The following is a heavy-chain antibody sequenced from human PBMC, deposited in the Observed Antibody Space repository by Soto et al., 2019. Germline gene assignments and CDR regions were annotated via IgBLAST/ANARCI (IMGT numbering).Heavy chain of an antibody. Sequence: PGESLKISCQGSGYSFTSYWIGWVRQMPGKGLEWMGIIYPGDSDARYSPSFQGQVTISVDKSSSSAYLQWSSLKASDSAMYYCARLGPCSGATCYSFAHFDYWGQGTLVTVSS. V-gene: IGHV5-51*01. CDR1: GYSFTSYW. CDR3: ARLGPCSGATCYSFAHFDY. CDR2: IYPGDSDA. D-gene: IGHD2-15*01. J-gene: IGHJ4*02.